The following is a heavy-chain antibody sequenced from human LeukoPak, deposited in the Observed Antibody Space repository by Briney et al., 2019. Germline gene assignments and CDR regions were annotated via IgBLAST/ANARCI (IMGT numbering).Heavy chain of an antibody. V-gene: IGHV1-69*13. CDR1: GGTFSSYA. Sequence: SVKVSCKASGGTFSSYAISWVRQAPGQGLEWMGGIIPIFGTANYAQKFQGRVTITADEPTSTAYMELSSLRSEDTAVYYCARERDTADYYYGMDVWGQGTTVTVSS. CDR2: IIPIFGTA. D-gene: IGHD5-18*01. CDR3: ARERDTADYYYGMDV. J-gene: IGHJ6*02.